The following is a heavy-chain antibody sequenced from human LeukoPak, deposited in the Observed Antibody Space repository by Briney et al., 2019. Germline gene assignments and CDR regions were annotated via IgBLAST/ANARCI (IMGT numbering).Heavy chain of an antibody. V-gene: IGHV4-30-4*08. J-gene: IGHJ3*01. CDR3: ARKNCNWTRLYKITSSGTFEF. CDR1: GGSISSGDYY. Sequence: PSETLSLTCTVSGGSISSGDYYWSWIRQPPGKGLEWIGYIYYSGSTYYNPSLKSRVTISVDTSKNQFSLKLSSVSAPSPAVDFLARKNCNWTRLYKITSSGTFEFWGPGTMVTVSS. CDR2: IYYSGST. D-gene: IGHD2/OR15-2a*01.